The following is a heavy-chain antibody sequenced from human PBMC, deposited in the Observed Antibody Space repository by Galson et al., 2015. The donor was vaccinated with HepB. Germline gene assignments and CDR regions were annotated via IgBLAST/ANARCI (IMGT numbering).Heavy chain of an antibody. J-gene: IGHJ6*03. D-gene: IGHD3-10*01. CDR2: ISSSSSYI. CDR1: GFTFSSYS. Sequence: SLRLSCAASGFTFSSYSMNWVRQAPGKGLEWVSSISSSSSYIYYADSVKGRFTISRDNAKNSLYLQMNSLRAEDTAVYYCARGIRGFIREFHYMDVWGKGTTVTVSS. CDR3: ARGIRGFIREFHYMDV. V-gene: IGHV3-21*01.